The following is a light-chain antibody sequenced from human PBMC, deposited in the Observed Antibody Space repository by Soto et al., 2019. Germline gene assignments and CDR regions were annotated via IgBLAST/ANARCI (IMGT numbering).Light chain of an antibody. CDR3: MQALQTPRT. CDR2: LGS. J-gene: IGKJ1*01. V-gene: IGKV2-28*01. Sequence: EIVMTQSPLSLPVTPGEPASISCKSSQSLLHSNGYNFLDWYLQKPGQSPRLLIYLGSNRASGVPDRFSVSGSGTDFTLKISRVEAEDVGVYYCMQALQTPRTFGQGTKVELK. CDR1: QSLLHSNGYNF.